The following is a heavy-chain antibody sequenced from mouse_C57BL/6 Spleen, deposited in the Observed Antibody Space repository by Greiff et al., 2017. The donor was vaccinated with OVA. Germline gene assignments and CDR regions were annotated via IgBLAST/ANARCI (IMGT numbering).Heavy chain of an antibody. Sequence: EVQLVESGGGLVQPGGSLKLSCAASGFTFSDYYMYWVRQTPEKRLEWVAYISNGGGSTYYPDTVKGRFTISRDNAKNTLYLQMSRLKSEDTAMYYCARNYYGNYQGAMDYWGQGTSVTVSS. D-gene: IGHD2-1*01. CDR1: GFTFSDYY. CDR3: ARNYYGNYQGAMDY. V-gene: IGHV5-12*01. J-gene: IGHJ4*01. CDR2: ISNGGGST.